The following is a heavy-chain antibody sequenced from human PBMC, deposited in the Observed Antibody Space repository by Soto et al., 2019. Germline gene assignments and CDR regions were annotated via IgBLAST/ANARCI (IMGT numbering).Heavy chain of an antibody. CDR3: TRHQKVFSAYNDY. Sequence: EVQLVESGGGLVQPGGSLILSCAASGFTFSGSAMGWVRQASGKGLEWVGRIRSKDNNYATAYGASVKGRFTISSDDSKNTAYLQMNSLRAEDTAVYYCTRHQKVFSAYNDYWGQGALVTVSS. CDR1: GFTFSGSA. V-gene: IGHV3-73*02. CDR2: IRSKDNNYAT. D-gene: IGHD3-22*01. J-gene: IGHJ4*02.